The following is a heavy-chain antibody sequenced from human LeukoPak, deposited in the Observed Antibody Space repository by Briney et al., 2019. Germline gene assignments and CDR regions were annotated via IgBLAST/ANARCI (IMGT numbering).Heavy chain of an antibody. CDR3: ARTTRSWYEDNDAFDI. CDR2: INAGNGNR. V-gene: IGHV1-3*01. J-gene: IGHJ3*02. Sequence: ASVKVSCTASAYSFTIYTMHWVRQAPGQRLEWMGWINAGNGNRRYSENFQGRIAITRDTSATTAYMELSSLRPEDTAVYYCARTTRSWYEDNDAFDIWGQGTTVTVSS. D-gene: IGHD6-13*01. CDR1: AYSFTIYT.